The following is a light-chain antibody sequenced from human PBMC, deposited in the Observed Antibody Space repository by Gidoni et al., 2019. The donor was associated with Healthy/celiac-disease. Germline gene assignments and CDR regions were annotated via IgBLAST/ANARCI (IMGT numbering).Light chain of an antibody. J-gene: IGLJ2*01. CDR2: DVS. V-gene: IGLV2-14*01. CDR1: SSDVGGYNY. Sequence: QSALTQPASVSGSPGKSITISCTGTSSDVGGYNYVSWYPQHPGKAPKLMIYDVSNRPSGVSNRFSGSKSGNTASLTISGLQAEDEADYYCSSYTSSSTLVFGGGTKLTVL. CDR3: SSYTSSSTLV.